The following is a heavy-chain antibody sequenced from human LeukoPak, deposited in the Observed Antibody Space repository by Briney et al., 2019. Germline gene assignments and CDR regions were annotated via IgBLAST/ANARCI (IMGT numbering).Heavy chain of an antibody. J-gene: IGHJ6*02. V-gene: IGHV3-30-3*01. CDR1: GFTFSSYA. CDR2: ISYDGSNK. CDR3: ARDDGGIYGMDV. Sequence: PGRSLRLSCAASGFTFSSYAMHWVRQAPGKGLEWVAVISYDGSNKYYADSVKGRFTISRDNSKNTLYLQMNSLRAEDTAVYYCARDDGGIYGMDVWGQGTTVTVSS. D-gene: IGHD1-14*01.